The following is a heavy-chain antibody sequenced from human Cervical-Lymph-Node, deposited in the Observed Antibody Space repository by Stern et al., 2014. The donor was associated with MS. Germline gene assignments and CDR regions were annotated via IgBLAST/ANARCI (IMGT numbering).Heavy chain of an antibody. CDR3: AHSRVKYCRGGTCYSSLFDY. D-gene: IGHD2-15*01. CDR2: LYLAGDK. Sequence: QVTLRESGPTLVKPTQTVTLTCTLSGFSVATAGVGVGWIRQPPGKALEWLALLYLAGDKLYSPSLKNRLTIIKDTSKNQVVLTMTNVDPVDTATYYCAHSRVKYCRGGTCYSSLFDYWGQGTLVTVSS. V-gene: IGHV2-5*02. CDR1: GFSVATAGVG. J-gene: IGHJ4*02.